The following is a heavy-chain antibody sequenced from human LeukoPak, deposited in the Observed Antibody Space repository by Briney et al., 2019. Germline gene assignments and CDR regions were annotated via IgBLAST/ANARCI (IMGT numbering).Heavy chain of an antibody. D-gene: IGHD1-26*01. CDR1: GYIFTSYY. V-gene: IGHV1-46*01. CDR3: ARVGQKAPRGNWFDP. Sequence: GASVKVSCKASGYIFTSYYVHWVRQAPGQGLEWMGIINPSGGSTSYAQKFQGRVTMTRDTSTSTVYMELSSLRSEDTAVYYCARVGQKAPRGNWFDPWGQGTLVTVSS. J-gene: IGHJ5*02. CDR2: INPSGGST.